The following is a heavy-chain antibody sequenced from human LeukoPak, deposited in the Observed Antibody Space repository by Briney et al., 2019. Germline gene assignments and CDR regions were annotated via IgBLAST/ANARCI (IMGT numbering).Heavy chain of an antibody. V-gene: IGHV3-74*01. CDR3: ARASETIKSSVAAFYYFDY. CDR2: IKSDGST. Sequence: GGSLRLSCAASGFTFSSYWMHWVRQAPGKGLVWVSRIKSDGSTNYADSVKGRFTISRDNTKNTVSLQMNSLRAEDTALYYCARASETIKSSVAAFYYFDYWGQGTLVTVSS. CDR1: GFTFSSYW. D-gene: IGHD6-6*01. J-gene: IGHJ4*02.